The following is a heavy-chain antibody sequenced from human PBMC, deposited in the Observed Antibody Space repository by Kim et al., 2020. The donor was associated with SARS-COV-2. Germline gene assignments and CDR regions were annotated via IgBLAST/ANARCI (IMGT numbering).Heavy chain of an antibody. V-gene: IGHV4-59*13. J-gene: IGHJ4*02. CDR2: IYYSGST. CDR1: GGSISSYY. D-gene: IGHD2-21*02. CDR3: ARVVTRWGWLDY. Sequence: SETLSLTCTVSGGSISSYYWSWIRQPPGKGLEWIGYIYYSGSTNYNPSLKSRVTISVDTSKNQFSLKLSSVTAADTAVYYCARVVTRWGWLDYWGQGTLVTVSS.